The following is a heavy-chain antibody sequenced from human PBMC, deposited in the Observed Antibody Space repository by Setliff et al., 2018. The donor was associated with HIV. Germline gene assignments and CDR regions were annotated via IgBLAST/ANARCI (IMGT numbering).Heavy chain of an antibody. J-gene: IGHJ6*04. Sequence: ASVKVSCKASGHTFSNYDVIWVRRATGQGLEWMGWMNPNSGDTGYAQKFQGRVIMTRETSISTAYMELSSLTSADTAVYYCASGKGVRGVIITGGLDVWGKGTTVTVSS. CDR3: ASGKGVRGVIITGGLDV. CDR1: GHTFSNYD. D-gene: IGHD3-10*01. CDR2: MNPNSGDT. V-gene: IGHV1-8*01.